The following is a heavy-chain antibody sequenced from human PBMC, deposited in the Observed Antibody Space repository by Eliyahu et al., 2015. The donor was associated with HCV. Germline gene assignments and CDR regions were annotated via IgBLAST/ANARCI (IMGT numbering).Heavy chain of an antibody. J-gene: IGHJ5*02. CDR1: GYSFTSYG. V-gene: IGHV5-51*01. Sequence: EVQLVQSGAEVKKPGESLKISCKGSGYSFTSYGTAWVRQMPGKGLGGMGVIYPGDSDTRYSPSFQGQVTISADKSISTAYLQWSSLKASDTAMYYCARQPDYDILTTNWFDPWGQGTLVTVSS. CDR2: IYPGDSDT. CDR3: ARQPDYDILTTNWFDP. D-gene: IGHD3-9*01.